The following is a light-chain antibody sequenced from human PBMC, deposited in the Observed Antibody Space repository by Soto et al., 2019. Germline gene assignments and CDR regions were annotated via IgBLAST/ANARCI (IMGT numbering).Light chain of an antibody. CDR3: QSYDNSLRGYV. J-gene: IGLJ1*01. CDR1: SSNIGAGYD. CDR2: ANT. V-gene: IGLV1-40*01. Sequence: QAVVTRRPSESGAPGQRVTISCTGSSSNIGAGYDVHWYQQLPGTAPKLLIYANTNRPSGVPDRFSGSKSGTSASLAITGLQADDEADYYCQSYDNSLRGYVFGTGTKVTVL.